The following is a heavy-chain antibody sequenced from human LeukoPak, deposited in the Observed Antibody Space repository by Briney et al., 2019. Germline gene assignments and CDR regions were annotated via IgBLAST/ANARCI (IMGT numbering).Heavy chain of an antibody. V-gene: IGHV4-59*08. Sequence: SETLSLTCTVSGGSISSYYWSWIRQPPGKGVEWIGYMSYSGITNYNPSLKSRVIISLDTSKNQFSLKLTSVTAADTAVYYCARRDYGDYGGAFDIWGQGTMVTVSS. CDR1: GGSISSYY. J-gene: IGHJ3*02. D-gene: IGHD4-17*01. CDR2: MSYSGIT. CDR3: ARRDYGDYGGAFDI.